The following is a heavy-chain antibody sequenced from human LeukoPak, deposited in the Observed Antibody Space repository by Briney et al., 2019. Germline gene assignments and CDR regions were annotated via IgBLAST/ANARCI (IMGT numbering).Heavy chain of an antibody. Sequence: TSETLSLTCTVSGASISSNSFYWGWIRQPPGKGLEWIGTIYYNADTFYNPSLKSRVTISVDTSKNQFSLKLRSVTAADTAVYYCAKTFYYGSGSPFDDWGQGTLVTVSS. D-gene: IGHD3-10*01. CDR3: AKTFYYGSGSPFDD. J-gene: IGHJ4*02. V-gene: IGHV4-39*01. CDR2: IYYNADT. CDR1: GASISSNSFY.